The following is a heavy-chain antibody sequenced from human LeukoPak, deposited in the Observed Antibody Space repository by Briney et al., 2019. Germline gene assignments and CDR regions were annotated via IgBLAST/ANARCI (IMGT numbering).Heavy chain of an antibody. D-gene: IGHD6-6*01. CDR3: ASDRGYSSSSNFFDY. CDR2: IYYSGST. Sequence: SETLSLTCTVSGGSIRGYYWSWIRQPPGKGLEWIGYIYYSGSTNYNPSLKSRVTISVDTSKNQFSLKLSSVTAADTAVYYCASDRGYSSSSNFFDYWGQGTLVTVSS. J-gene: IGHJ4*02. CDR1: GGSIRGYY. V-gene: IGHV4-59*01.